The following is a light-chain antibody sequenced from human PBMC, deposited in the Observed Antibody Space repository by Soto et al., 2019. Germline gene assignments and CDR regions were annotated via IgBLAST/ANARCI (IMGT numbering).Light chain of an antibody. V-gene: IGKV3-20*01. Sequence: IVLTQSPGTLSLSPADRATLSCRASQSINIKYLAWYQQKPGQAPRLLIYGASSRATGIPDRFSGSGSGTDFTLTIIRLEPEDFAVYYCQHYRSSPLSWTFGQGTKVELK. CDR2: GAS. CDR3: QHYRSSPLSWT. J-gene: IGKJ1*01. CDR1: QSINIKY.